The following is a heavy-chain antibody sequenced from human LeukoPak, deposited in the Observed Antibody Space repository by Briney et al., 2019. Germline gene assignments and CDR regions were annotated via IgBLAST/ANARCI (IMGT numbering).Heavy chain of an antibody. CDR2: INHSGST. D-gene: IGHD2-21*01. V-gene: IGHV4-34*01. CDR3: ARGIRGTCDP. Sequence: PSETLSLTCAVYGGSFSGYYWSWIRQPPGKGLEWIGEINHSGSTNYNPSLKSRVTISVDTSKNQFSLKLSSVTAAGTAVYYCARGIRGTCDPWGQGTLVTVSS. J-gene: IGHJ5*02. CDR1: GGSFSGYY.